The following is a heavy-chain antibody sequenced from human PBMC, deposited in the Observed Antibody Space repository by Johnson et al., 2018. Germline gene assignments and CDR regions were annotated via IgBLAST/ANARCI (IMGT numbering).Heavy chain of an antibody. CDR3: ARGGRFRADS. CDR1: GFIFSDYY. CDR2: IRDSNMI. J-gene: IGHJ4*02. Sequence: VQLVQSGGGLVKPGGSLRLSCAASGFIFSDYYMSWIRQAPGKGLEWVSYIRDSNMIYYADSGRGRFTISRDNAKNSLYLQMNSLRADDTAVYYCARGGRFRADSWGQGTLVTVSS. D-gene: IGHD3-10*01. V-gene: IGHV3-11*01.